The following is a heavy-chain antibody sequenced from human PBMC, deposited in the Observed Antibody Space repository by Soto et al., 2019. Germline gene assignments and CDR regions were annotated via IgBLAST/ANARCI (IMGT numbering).Heavy chain of an antibody. J-gene: IGHJ6*02. CDR2: IIPIFGTA. CDR1: GGTFSSYA. V-gene: IGHV1-69*12. Sequence: QVQLVQSGAEVKKPGSSVKVSCKASGGTFSSYAISWVRQAPGQGLEWMGGIIPIFGTANYAQKFQGRVKITADESTSTAYMELSSLRSEDTAVYYCARGGDIVLMVYAIKVDYYYYGMDVWGQGTTVTVSS. D-gene: IGHD2-8*01. CDR3: ARGGDIVLMVYAIKVDYYYYGMDV.